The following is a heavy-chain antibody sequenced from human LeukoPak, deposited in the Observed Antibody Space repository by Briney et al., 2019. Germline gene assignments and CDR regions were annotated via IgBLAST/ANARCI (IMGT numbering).Heavy chain of an antibody. CDR3: AKDLFTGRSSSRSMVRGVITPFDY. D-gene: IGHD3-10*01. CDR1: GSTLSSYA. Sequence: GRSLRLSCAASGSTLSSYAISSVRQAPGKGLEWVSAISGSGGSTSHAGSVKGRFTISRYNSKNTLYLQLNSPRPAPTDIYDCAKDLFTGRSSSRSMVRGVITPFDYGGQGTLVTVSS. V-gene: IGHV3-23*01. CDR2: ISGSGGST. J-gene: IGHJ4*02.